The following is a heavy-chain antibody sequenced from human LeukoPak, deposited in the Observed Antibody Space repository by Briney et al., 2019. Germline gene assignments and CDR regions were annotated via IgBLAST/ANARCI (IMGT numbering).Heavy chain of an antibody. J-gene: IGHJ4*02. V-gene: IGHV3-53*01. D-gene: IGHD3-3*02. CDR1: GFTVSNNY. CDR2: ISSGGST. Sequence: GGSLRLSCAASGFTVSNNYMNWDRQAPGKGLEWVSVISSGGSTDYADSVKGRFTISRDNSKNTLHLQMNSLRAEDTAVYYCARGAFDWGQGTLVTVSS. CDR3: ARGAFD.